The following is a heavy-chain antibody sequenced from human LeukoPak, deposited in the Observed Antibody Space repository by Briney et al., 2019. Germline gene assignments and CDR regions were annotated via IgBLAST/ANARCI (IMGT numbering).Heavy chain of an antibody. Sequence: QPGRSLRLSCAASGFTFSSYAMHWVRRAPGKGLEWVAVISYDGSNKYYADSVKGRFTISRDNSKNTLYLQMNSLRAEDTAVYYCARGTDYGDYERYFQHWGQGTLVTVSS. J-gene: IGHJ1*01. D-gene: IGHD4-17*01. CDR3: ARGTDYGDYERYFQH. CDR2: ISYDGSNK. V-gene: IGHV3-30-3*01. CDR1: GFTFSSYA.